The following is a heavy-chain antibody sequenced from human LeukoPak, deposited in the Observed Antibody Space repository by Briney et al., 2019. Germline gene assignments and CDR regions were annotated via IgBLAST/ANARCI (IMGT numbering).Heavy chain of an antibody. CDR1: GGSISSSSYY. CDR3: ARSFTIFGVVGNWFDP. V-gene: IGHV4-39*07. CDR2: IYYSGST. D-gene: IGHD3-3*01. J-gene: IGHJ5*02. Sequence: PSETLSLTCTVSGGSISSSSYYWGWIRQPPGKGLEWIGSIYYSGSTYYNPSLKSRVTISVDTSKNQFSLKLSSVTAADTAVYYCARSFTIFGVVGNWFDPWGQGTLVTVSS.